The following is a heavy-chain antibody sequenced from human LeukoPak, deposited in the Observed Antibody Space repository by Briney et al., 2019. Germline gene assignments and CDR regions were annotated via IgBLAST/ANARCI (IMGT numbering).Heavy chain of an antibody. V-gene: IGHV1-69*13. CDR1: GGTFSSYA. Sequence: SVKVSCKASGGTFSSYAISWVRQAPGQGLEWMGGIIPIFGTANYAQKFQGRVTITADASTSTAYMELSSLRSEDTAVYYCARWYYDFWSGYYHWFDPWGQGTLVTVSS. CDR2: IIPIFGTA. D-gene: IGHD3-3*01. J-gene: IGHJ5*02. CDR3: ARWYYDFWSGYYHWFDP.